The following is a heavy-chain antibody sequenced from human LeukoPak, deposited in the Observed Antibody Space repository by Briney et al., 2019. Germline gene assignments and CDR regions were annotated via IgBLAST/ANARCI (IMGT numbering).Heavy chain of an antibody. D-gene: IGHD5-24*01. CDR1: GGSISSGGYY. J-gene: IGHJ4*02. Sequence: PSQTLSLTCTVSGGSISSGGYYWSWIRQHPGKGLEWIGYIYYSGSTYYNPSLKSRVTISVDTSKNQFSLKLSSVIAADTAVYYCARATMMATINPITDYWGQGTLVTVSS. V-gene: IGHV4-31*03. CDR3: ARATMMATINPITDY. CDR2: IYYSGST.